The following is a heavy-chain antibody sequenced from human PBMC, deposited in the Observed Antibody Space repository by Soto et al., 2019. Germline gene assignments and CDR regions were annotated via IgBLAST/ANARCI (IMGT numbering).Heavy chain of an antibody. CDR1: GGSISSYY. CDR3: ARQGFGPLHGLVDV. V-gene: IGHV4-59*08. CDR2: VHHSWGS. J-gene: IGHJ6*02. D-gene: IGHD3-10*01. Sequence: QVQLQESGPGLVKPSETLSLSCTVSGGSISSYYWSWFRQSPGKRMEWIGYVHHSWGSSYNPSLHSRVAISLATSKSQFSRKVTSVTATDTAVYSCARQGFGPLHGLVDVWGQGTTVTVSS.